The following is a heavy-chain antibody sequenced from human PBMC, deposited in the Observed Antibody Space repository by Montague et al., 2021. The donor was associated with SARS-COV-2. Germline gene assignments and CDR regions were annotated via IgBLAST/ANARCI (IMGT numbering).Heavy chain of an antibody. Sequence: SETLSLTCTVSGGSISSYYWTWIRQPPGKGLESIGYIYHNGSTKYNPSLKSRGTISVDTSKNQFSMKLSSVSVADTAVYYCARGGGNYADYDNYTMDFWGQGFTVTVSS. D-gene: IGHD4-11*01. CDR3: ARGGGNYADYDNYTMDF. CDR1: GGSISSYY. J-gene: IGHJ6*02. CDR2: IYHNGST. V-gene: IGHV4-59*01.